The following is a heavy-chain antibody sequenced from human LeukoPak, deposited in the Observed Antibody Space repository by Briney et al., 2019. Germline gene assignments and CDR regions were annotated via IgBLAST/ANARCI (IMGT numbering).Heavy chain of an antibody. J-gene: IGHJ4*02. CDR3: GRGYLFRTGSRGYYY. CDR2: INHSGST. V-gene: IGHV4-34*01. D-gene: IGHD3-22*01. CDR1: GGSFSGYC. Sequence: SETLSLTCAVYGGSFSGYCWSWIRQPPGKGLEWIGEINHSGSTNYNPSLKSRVTISVDTSKNQFSLKLSSVTAADTAVYYCGRGYLFRTGSRGYYYWGEGTLVTVSS.